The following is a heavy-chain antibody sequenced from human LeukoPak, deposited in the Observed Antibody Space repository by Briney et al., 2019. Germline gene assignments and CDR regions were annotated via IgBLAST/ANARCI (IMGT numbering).Heavy chain of an antibody. V-gene: IGHV4-34*01. CDR2: INHSGST. J-gene: IGHJ4*02. Sequence: PSETLSLTCAVYGGSFSGYYWSWLRQPPGKGLEWIGEINHSGSTNYNPSLKSRVTISVDTSKNQFSLKLSSVTAADTAVYYCASARSLYDFWSGYYGNYFDYWGQGTLVTVSS. CDR1: GGSFSGYY. D-gene: IGHD3-3*01. CDR3: ASARSLYDFWSGYYGNYFDY.